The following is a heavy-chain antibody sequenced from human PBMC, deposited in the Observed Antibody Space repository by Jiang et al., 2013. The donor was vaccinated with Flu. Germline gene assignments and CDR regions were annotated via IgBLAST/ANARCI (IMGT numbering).Heavy chain of an antibody. D-gene: IGHD6-13*01. CDR1: GGTFSSYA. CDR2: IIPIFGTA. V-gene: IGHV1-69*01. Sequence: GSSVKVSCKASGGTFSSYAISWVRQAPGQGLEWMGGIIPIFGTANYAQKFQGRVTITADESTSTAYMELSSLRSEDTAVYYCARVWSLGIGTNWFDPWGQGTLVTVSS. CDR3: ARVWSLGIGTNWFDP. J-gene: IGHJ5*02.